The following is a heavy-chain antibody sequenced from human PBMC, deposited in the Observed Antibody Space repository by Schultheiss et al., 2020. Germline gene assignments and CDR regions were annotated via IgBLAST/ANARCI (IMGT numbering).Heavy chain of an antibody. CDR2: IYYSGST. V-gene: IGHV4-39*01. Sequence: SETLSLTCAVSGGSISSSNWWSWVRQPPGKGLEWIGSIYYSGSTYYNPSLKSRVTISVDTSKNQFSLKLSSVTAADTAVYYCARLPTVTGGYYYYYMDVWGKGTTVTVSS. J-gene: IGHJ6*03. D-gene: IGHD4-17*01. CDR1: GGSISSSNW. CDR3: ARLPTVTGGYYYYYMDV.